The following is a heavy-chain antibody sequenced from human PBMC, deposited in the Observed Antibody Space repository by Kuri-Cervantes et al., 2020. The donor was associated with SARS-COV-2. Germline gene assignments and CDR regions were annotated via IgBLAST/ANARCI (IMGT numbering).Heavy chain of an antibody. J-gene: IGHJ4*02. CDR1: RLGFTNAW. CDR2: INSDGSST. D-gene: IGHD1-26*01. CDR3: SVAVGY. Sequence: GESLKISCDTSRLGFTNAWMSWVRQAPGKGLVWVSRINSDGSSTSYADSVKGRFTISRDNAKSTLYLQMNSLRAEDTAVYYCSVAVGYWGQGTLVTVSS. V-gene: IGHV3-74*01.